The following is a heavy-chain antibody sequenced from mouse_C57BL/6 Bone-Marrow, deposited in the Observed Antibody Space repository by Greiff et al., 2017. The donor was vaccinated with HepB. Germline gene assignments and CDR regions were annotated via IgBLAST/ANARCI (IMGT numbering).Heavy chain of an antibody. D-gene: IGHD2-3*01. CDR3: ARGLDGPGFAY. CDR1: GFSFTSYG. J-gene: IGHJ3*01. V-gene: IGHV2-2*01. Sequence: VQLQQSGPGLVQPSQSLSITCTVSGFSFTSYGVHWVRQSPGKGLEWLGVIWSGGSTDYTAAFISRLSISKDNSKIQVFFKMNSLQADYTAIYYCARGLDGPGFAYWGQGTLVTVSA. CDR2: IWSGGST.